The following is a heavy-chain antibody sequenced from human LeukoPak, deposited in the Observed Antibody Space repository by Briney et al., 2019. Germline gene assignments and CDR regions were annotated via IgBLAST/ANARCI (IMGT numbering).Heavy chain of an antibody. CDR3: ARVDSSGYLYY. CDR1: GGSISSHY. J-gene: IGHJ4*02. CDR2: IYTSGST. D-gene: IGHD3-22*01. Sequence: SETLSLTCSVSGGSISSHYWSWLRQPAGKGLEWIGRIYTSGSTNYNPSLKSRVTISVDTSKNQFSLKLSSVTAADTAVYYCARVDSSGYLYYWGQGTLVTVSS. V-gene: IGHV4-4*07.